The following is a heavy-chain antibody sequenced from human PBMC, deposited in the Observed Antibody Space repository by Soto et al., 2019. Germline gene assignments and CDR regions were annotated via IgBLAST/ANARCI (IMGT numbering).Heavy chain of an antibody. CDR1: GFTFSSYG. V-gene: IGHV3-30*18. CDR2: ISYDGSNK. J-gene: IGHJ4*02. Sequence: QVQLVESGGGVVQPGRSLRLSCAASGFTFSSYGMHWVRQAPGKGLEWVAVISYDGSNKYYADSVKGRFTISRDNSKNTLYLQMNSLRAEDTAVYYCAKWLRIAAAGPLDYWGQGTLVTVSS. D-gene: IGHD6-13*01. CDR3: AKWLRIAAAGPLDY.